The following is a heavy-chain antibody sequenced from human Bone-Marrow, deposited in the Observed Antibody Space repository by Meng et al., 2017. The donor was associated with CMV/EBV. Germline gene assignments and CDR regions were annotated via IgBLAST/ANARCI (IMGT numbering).Heavy chain of an antibody. CDR2: IYYSGST. Sequence: SETLSLTCTVSGGSISSYYWSWIRQPPGKGLEWIGYIYYSGSTNYNPSLKSRVTISVDTSKNQFSLKLSSVTAADTAVYYCARGIITIFGVVHDAFDIWGQGTMVTASS. V-gene: IGHV4-59*01. CDR1: GGSISSYY. CDR3: ARGIITIFGVVHDAFDI. D-gene: IGHD3-3*01. J-gene: IGHJ3*02.